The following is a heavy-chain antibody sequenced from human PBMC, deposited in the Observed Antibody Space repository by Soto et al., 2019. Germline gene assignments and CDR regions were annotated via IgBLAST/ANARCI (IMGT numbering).Heavy chain of an antibody. Sequence: ASVKVSCKASGYTFTSYYMHWVRQAPGQGLEWMGIINPSGGSTSYAQKFQGRVTMTRDTSTSTVYMELSSLRSEDTAVYYCARGCYGSGSYSDVFHIWGQGTMVTVSS. CDR3: ARGCYGSGSYSDVFHI. J-gene: IGHJ3*02. D-gene: IGHD3-10*01. V-gene: IGHV1-46*03. CDR1: GYTFTSYY. CDR2: INPSGGST.